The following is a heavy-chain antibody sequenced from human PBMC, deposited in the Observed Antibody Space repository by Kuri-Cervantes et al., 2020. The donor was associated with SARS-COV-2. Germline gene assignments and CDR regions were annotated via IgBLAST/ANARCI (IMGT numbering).Heavy chain of an antibody. J-gene: IGHJ6*02. D-gene: IGHD6-19*01. CDR2: ISAYNGNT. Sequence: ASVKVSFKASGYTFTSYGISWVRQAPGQGLEWMGWISAYNGNTNYAQKLQGRVTMTTDTSTSTGYMELRSLRSDDTAVYYCARDRGSSGWSWVYYYYGTDVWGQGTTVTVSS. CDR3: ARDRGSSGWSWVYYYYGTDV. V-gene: IGHV1-18*01. CDR1: GYTFTSYG.